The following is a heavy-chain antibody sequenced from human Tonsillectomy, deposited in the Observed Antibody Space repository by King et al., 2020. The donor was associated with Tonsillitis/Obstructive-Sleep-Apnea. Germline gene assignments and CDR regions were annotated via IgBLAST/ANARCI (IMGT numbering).Heavy chain of an antibody. D-gene: IGHD3-3*01. CDR1: GFTFSSYW. V-gene: IGHV3-7*01. CDR2: IKQDGSEK. Sequence: VQLVESGGGLVQPGGSLRLFCTASGFTFSSYWMSWVRQAPGKGLEWVANIKQDGSEKYYVDSVKGRFTISRDNAKNSLYLQMNSLRAEDTAVYYCAREFGVVNLYDYWGQGTLVTVSS. J-gene: IGHJ4*02. CDR3: AREFGVVNLYDY.